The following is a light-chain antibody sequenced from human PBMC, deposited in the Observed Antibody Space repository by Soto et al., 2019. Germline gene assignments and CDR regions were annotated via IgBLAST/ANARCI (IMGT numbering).Light chain of an antibody. CDR3: QQYNSYLWT. CDR1: QTISSW. V-gene: IGKV1-5*03. Sequence: DIQMTQSPSTLSVSVGDRATITCRASQTISSWLAWYQQKPGKAPKLLIYKASTLETGVPSRFSGSGSGTEFTLTISSPQPDDFATYYCQQYNSYLWTFGQGTKVDI. J-gene: IGKJ1*01. CDR2: KAS.